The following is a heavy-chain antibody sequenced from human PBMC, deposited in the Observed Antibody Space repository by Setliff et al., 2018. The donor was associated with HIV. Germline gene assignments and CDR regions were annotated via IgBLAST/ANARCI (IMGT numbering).Heavy chain of an antibody. CDR3: ARAFVEVTPHYALDV. J-gene: IGHJ6*02. CDR1: GYSFTTYD. V-gene: IGHV1-8*02. D-gene: IGHD2-21*02. Sequence: ASVKVSCKTSGYSFTTYDINWVRQAAGQGLEWMGWMNPASGDTGSAQKFQGRLTMTRDTSIDTAYMELSSLSSDDSAVYFCARAFVEVTPHYALDVWGQGTTFTVSS. CDR2: MNPASGDT.